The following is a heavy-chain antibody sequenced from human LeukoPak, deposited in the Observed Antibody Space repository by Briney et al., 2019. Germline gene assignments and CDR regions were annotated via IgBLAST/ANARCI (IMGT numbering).Heavy chain of an antibody. D-gene: IGHD1-26*01. Sequence: SETLSLTCAVYGGSFSGYYWSWIRQPPGKGLEWIGEINHSGSTNYNPSLKSRVTISVDTSKNQFSLKLSSVTAADTAVYYCARVELAGVFFDYWGQGTLVTVSS. J-gene: IGHJ4*02. CDR2: INHSGST. CDR1: GGSFSGYY. V-gene: IGHV4-34*01. CDR3: ARVELAGVFFDY.